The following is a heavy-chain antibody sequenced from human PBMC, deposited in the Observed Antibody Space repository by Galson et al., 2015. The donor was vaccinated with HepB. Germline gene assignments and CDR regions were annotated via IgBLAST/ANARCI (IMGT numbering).Heavy chain of an antibody. CDR1: GFTFSSYS. Sequence: SLRLSCAASGFTFSSYSMSWDRQAPGKGLEWVSSISGSGGSTYYADSVKGRFTISRDSSKNTVYLQMNSLRAEDTAVYYCAKVKWEPLPFDYWGRGTLVTVSS. D-gene: IGHD1-26*01. J-gene: IGHJ4*02. CDR3: AKVKWEPLPFDY. V-gene: IGHV3-23*01. CDR2: ISGSGGST.